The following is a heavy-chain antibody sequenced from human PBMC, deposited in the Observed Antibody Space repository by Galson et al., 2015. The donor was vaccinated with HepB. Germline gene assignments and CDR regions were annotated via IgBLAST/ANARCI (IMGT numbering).Heavy chain of an antibody. V-gene: IGHV3-30*18. J-gene: IGHJ4*02. CDR2: ISNDGSKK. CDR3: AKDLYYYGSGSYYPGDY. CDR1: GFIFSSYG. Sequence: SLRLSCAASGFIFSSYGMHWVRQVPGKGLEWVALISNDGSKKYYADSVKGRFTISRDNSKNTLYLQMNSLRAEDTAVYYCAKDLYYYGSGSYYPGDYWGQGTLVTVSS. D-gene: IGHD3-10*01.